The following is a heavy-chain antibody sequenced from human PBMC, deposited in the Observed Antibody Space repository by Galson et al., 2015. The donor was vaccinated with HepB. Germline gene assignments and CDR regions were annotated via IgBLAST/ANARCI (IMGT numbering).Heavy chain of an antibody. CDR1: GFTFSSYA. Sequence: SLRLSCAASGFTFSSYAMHWVRQAPGKGLEYVSAISSNGGSTYYADSVKGRFTISRDNSKNTLYLQMSSLRAEDTAVYYCVKGPSGWYTSFDYWGQGTLVTVSS. V-gene: IGHV3-64D*06. CDR2: ISSNGGST. CDR3: VKGPSGWYTSFDY. D-gene: IGHD6-19*01. J-gene: IGHJ4*02.